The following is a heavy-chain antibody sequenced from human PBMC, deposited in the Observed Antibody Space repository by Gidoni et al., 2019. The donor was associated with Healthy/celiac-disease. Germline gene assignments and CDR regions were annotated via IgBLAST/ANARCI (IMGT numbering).Heavy chain of an antibody. CDR2: IYSGGST. Sequence: EVQLVESGGGLIQPGGSLRLSCAASGFTVSSNYMSWVRQSPGKGLEWVSVIYSGGSTYYADSVKGRFTISRDNSKSTLYLQMNSLRAEDTAVYYCARDKRAVATHYYYYYMDVWGKGTTVTVSS. J-gene: IGHJ6*03. CDR3: ARDKRAVATHYYYYYMDV. V-gene: IGHV3-53*01. CDR1: GFTVSSNY. D-gene: IGHD5-12*01.